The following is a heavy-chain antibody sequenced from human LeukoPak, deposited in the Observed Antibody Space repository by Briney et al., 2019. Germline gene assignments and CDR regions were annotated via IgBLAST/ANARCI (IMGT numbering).Heavy chain of an antibody. J-gene: IGHJ3*02. Sequence: SQTLSLTCAVSGGSISSGGYSWSWIRQPPGKGLEWIGYIYHSGSTYYNPSLKSRVTISVDRSKNQFSLKLSSVTAADTAVYYCARGTYYYDSSAQGIAFDIWGQGAMVTVSS. CDR1: GGSISSGGYS. CDR3: ARGTYYYDSSAQGIAFDI. V-gene: IGHV4-30-2*01. CDR2: IYHSGST. D-gene: IGHD3-22*01.